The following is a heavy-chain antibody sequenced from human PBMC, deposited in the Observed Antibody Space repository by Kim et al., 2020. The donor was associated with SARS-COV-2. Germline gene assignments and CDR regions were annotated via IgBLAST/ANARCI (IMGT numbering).Heavy chain of an antibody. D-gene: IGHD3-22*01. Sequence: SETLSLTCTVSGGSISSYYWSWIRQPPGKGLEWIGYIYYSGSTNYNPSLKSRVTISVDTSKNQFSLKLSSVTAADTAVYYCARAGYYDSSGYSLIDYWGQGTLVTVSS. J-gene: IGHJ4*02. V-gene: IGHV4-59*01. CDR1: GGSISSYY. CDR2: IYYSGST. CDR3: ARAGYYDSSGYSLIDY.